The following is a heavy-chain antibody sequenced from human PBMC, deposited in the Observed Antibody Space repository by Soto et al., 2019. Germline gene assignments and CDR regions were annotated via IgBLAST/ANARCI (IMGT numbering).Heavy chain of an antibody. CDR1: GFTFSSYW. J-gene: IGHJ4*02. D-gene: IGHD5-18*01. Sequence: LRLSRAASGFTFSSYWMSLVRQAPGKGLEWVANIKQDGSENYYVDSVRGRFTISRDNAKNSLYLQMNGLRAEDTAVYYCVRDFEGSYGYGPFDYWGQGTLVTVSS. V-gene: IGHV3-7*03. CDR3: VRDFEGSYGYGPFDY. CDR2: IKQDGSEN.